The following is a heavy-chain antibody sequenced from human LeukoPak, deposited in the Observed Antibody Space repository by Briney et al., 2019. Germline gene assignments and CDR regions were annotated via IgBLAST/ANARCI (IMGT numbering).Heavy chain of an antibody. CDR1: ADSISSGGYS. CDR3: ARTIFSSGSYYNSWFDP. CDR2: IYYSGNT. Sequence: SETLSLTCAVSADSISSGGYSWSWIRQPPGKGLEWIGYIYYSGNTYYNPSLKSRVTISVDTSKNQFSLKLSSVTAADTAVYYCARTIFSSGSYYNSWFDPWGQVTLVTVSS. D-gene: IGHD3-10*01. V-gene: IGHV4-30-4*07. J-gene: IGHJ5*02.